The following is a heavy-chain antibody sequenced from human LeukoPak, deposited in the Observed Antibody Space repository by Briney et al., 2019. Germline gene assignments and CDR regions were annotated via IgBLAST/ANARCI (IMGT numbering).Heavy chain of an antibody. Sequence: GGSLRLSCAASGFTFSSYAMHWVRQAPGKGLEWVAVISYDGSNKYYADSVKGRFTISRDNSKNTLYLQMNSLRAEDTVVYYCARPSSSWYPYYFDYWGQGTLVTVSS. CDR2: ISYDGSNK. J-gene: IGHJ4*02. V-gene: IGHV3-30*01. CDR3: ARPSSSWYPYYFDY. D-gene: IGHD6-13*01. CDR1: GFTFSSYA.